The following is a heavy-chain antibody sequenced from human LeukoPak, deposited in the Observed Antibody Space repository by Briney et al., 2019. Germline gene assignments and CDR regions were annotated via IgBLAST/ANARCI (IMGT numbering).Heavy chain of an antibody. CDR1: GGSISSSSYY. V-gene: IGHV4-39*07. D-gene: IGHD6-19*01. J-gene: IGHJ6*03. Sequence: SETLSLTCTVSGGSISSSSYYWGWIRQPPGKGLEWIGSIYYSGSTYYNPSLKSRVTISVDTSKNQFSLKLSSVTAADTAVYYCARGPPPGIAVAGTYRRYYYYMDVWGKGTTVTVSS. CDR2: IYYSGST. CDR3: ARGPPPGIAVAGTYRRYYYYMDV.